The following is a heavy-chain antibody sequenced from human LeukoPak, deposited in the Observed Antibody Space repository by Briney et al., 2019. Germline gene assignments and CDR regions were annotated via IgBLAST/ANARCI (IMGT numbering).Heavy chain of an antibody. J-gene: IGHJ6*02. V-gene: IGHV1-2*02. CDR1: GYTFTGYY. CDR3: ARERITTIVVVPNDYYYGMDV. CDR2: INPNSGGT. D-gene: IGHD3-22*01. Sequence: ASVKVSCKASGYTFTGYYMHWVRQAPGQGLEWMGWINPNSGGTNYAQKFQGRVTMTRDTSISTAYMELSRLRSDDTAVYYCARERITTIVVVPNDYYYGMDVWGQGTTVTVSS.